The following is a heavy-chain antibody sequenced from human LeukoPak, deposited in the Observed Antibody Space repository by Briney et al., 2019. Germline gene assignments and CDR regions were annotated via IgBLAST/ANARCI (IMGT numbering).Heavy chain of an antibody. Sequence: PSETLSLTCTVSGGSISSYYWSWIRQPPGKGLEWIGYIYYSGSTNYNPSLKSRVTISVDTSKNQFSLKLSSVTATDTAVYYCARARYSSSWACDYWGQGTLVTVSS. CDR3: ARARYSSSWACDY. CDR2: IYYSGST. J-gene: IGHJ4*02. V-gene: IGHV4-59*01. D-gene: IGHD6-13*01. CDR1: GGSISSYY.